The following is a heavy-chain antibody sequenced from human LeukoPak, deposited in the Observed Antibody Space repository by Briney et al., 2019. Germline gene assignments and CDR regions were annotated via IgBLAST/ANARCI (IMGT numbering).Heavy chain of an antibody. Sequence: SETLSLTCTVSGGSISSGGYYWSWIRQPPGKGLEWIGYIYHSGSTYYNPSLKSRVTISVDRSKNQFSLKLSSVTAADTAVYYCARVRRQGGTMVRGLKGAWFDPWGQGTLVTVSS. CDR1: GGSISSGGYY. J-gene: IGHJ5*02. CDR2: IYHSGST. D-gene: IGHD3-10*01. V-gene: IGHV4-30-2*01. CDR3: ARVRRQGGTMVRGLKGAWFDP.